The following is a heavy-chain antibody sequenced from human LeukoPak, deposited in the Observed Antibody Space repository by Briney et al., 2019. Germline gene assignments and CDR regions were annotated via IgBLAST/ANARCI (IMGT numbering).Heavy chain of an antibody. CDR3: ARSPEYYFDY. J-gene: IGHJ4*02. V-gene: IGHV4-31*03. CDR1: GGPISSGGYY. D-gene: IGHD1-14*01. CDR2: IYYSGST. Sequence: PSQTLSLTCTVSGGPISSGGYYWSWIRQHPGKGLEWIGYIYYSGSTYYNPSLKSRVTISVDTSENQFSLKLTSVTAADTAVYYCARSPEYYFDYWGQGTLVTVSS.